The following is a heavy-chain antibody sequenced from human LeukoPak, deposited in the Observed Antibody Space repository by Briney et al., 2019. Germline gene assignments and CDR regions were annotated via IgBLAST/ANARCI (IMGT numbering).Heavy chain of an antibody. V-gene: IGHV4-4*07. CDR2: IYTSGST. Sequence: SETLSLTCTVSGGSISSYYWSWIPQPAGKGLEWIGRIYTSGSTNYNPSLKSRVTMSVDTSKNQFSLKLSSVTAADTAVYYCARVSYYYGSGSYLVDYWGQGTLVTVSS. D-gene: IGHD3-10*01. CDR1: GGSISSYY. CDR3: ARVSYYYGSGSYLVDY. J-gene: IGHJ4*02.